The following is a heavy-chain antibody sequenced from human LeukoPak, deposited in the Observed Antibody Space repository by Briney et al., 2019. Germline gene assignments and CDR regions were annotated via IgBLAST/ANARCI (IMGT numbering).Heavy chain of an antibody. D-gene: IGHD2-15*01. CDR1: GFTFDDYA. CDR3: ARDGGVVAAFDY. V-gene: IGHV3-21*06. J-gene: IGHJ4*02. Sequence: PGGSLRLSCAASGFTFDDYAMHWVRQAPGKGLEWVSSISSSSSYIYYADSVKGRFTISRDNAKNSLYLQMNSLRAEDTAVYYCARDGGVVAAFDYWGQGTLVTVSS. CDR2: ISSSSSYI.